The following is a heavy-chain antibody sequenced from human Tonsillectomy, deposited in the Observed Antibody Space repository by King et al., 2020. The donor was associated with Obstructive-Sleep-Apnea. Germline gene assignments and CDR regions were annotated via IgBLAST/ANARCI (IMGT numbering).Heavy chain of an antibody. D-gene: IGHD3-22*01. J-gene: IGHJ5*02. CDR1: GGSITSYY. Sequence: VQLQESGPGLVKPSETLSLTCTVSGGSITSYYWTWIRQPPAKGLEYIGYISYSGSTNYNPSLKSRVSISVDTPKNQFSLKLSPVSAADTAVYYCARGDLGYYDTTLHWFDPWGQGTRVTVSS. V-gene: IGHV4-59*01. CDR3: ARGDLGYYDTTLHWFDP. CDR2: ISYSGST.